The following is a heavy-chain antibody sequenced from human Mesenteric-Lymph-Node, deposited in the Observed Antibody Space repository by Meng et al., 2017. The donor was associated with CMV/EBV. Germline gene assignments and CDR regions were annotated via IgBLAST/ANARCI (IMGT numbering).Heavy chain of an antibody. CDR2: VSGSGGST. J-gene: IGHJ5*02. Sequence: GESLKISCAASGFTFDTYAMSWVRQAPGKGLEWVSGVSGSGGSTQYADSVKGRFTISRDNSKNTLYLQMNSLRAEDTAVYYCARGDSITIFGVVGWFDPWGQGTLVTVSS. D-gene: IGHD3-3*01. V-gene: IGHV3-23*01. CDR1: GFTFDTYA. CDR3: ARGDSITIFGVVGWFDP.